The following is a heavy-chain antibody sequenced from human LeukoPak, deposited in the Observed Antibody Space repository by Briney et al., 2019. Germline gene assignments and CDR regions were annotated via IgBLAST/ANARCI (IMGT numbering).Heavy chain of an antibody. V-gene: IGHV3-23*01. Sequence: GGSLRPSCGASGFTFSSYAMSWVRQAPGKGLEGVSAISGSGGGTYYADPVKGRFTISRDNSKNTLYLQMNSLRAEDTAVYYCAKEVMEAVAGYFDYWGQGTLVTVSS. J-gene: IGHJ4*02. CDR3: AKEVMEAVAGYFDY. CDR1: GFTFSSYA. CDR2: ISGSGGGT. D-gene: IGHD6-19*01.